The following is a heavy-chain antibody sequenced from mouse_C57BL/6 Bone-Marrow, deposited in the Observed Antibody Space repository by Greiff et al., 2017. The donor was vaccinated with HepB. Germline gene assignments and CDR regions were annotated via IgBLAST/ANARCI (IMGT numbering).Heavy chain of an antibody. Sequence: VQLQQSGAELARPGASVKLSYKASGYTFTSYGISWVKQRTGQGLEWIGEIYPRSGNTYYNEKFKGKATLTADKSSSTAYMELRSLTSEDSAVYFCARVYYDYDRCYFDYWGQGTTLKVSS. CDR2: IYPRSGNT. D-gene: IGHD2-4*01. CDR3: ARVYYDYDRCYFDY. CDR1: GYTFTSYG. J-gene: IGHJ2*01. V-gene: IGHV1-81*01.